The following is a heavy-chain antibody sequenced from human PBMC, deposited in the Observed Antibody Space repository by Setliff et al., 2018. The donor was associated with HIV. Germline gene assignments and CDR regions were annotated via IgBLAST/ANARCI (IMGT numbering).Heavy chain of an antibody. J-gene: IGHJ4*02. V-gene: IGHV1-24*01. CDR1: GYTLAELS. Sequence: AASVKVSCKISGYTLAELSIHWVRQAPGKGLEWMGGFDPKDGGTIYAQKLQGRVTMTEDTSTDIAYMDLSSLRSEDTAVYYCATLSSSWTGYFNSWGQGTLVTVSS. D-gene: IGHD6-13*01. CDR2: FDPKDGGT. CDR3: ATLSSSWTGYFNS.